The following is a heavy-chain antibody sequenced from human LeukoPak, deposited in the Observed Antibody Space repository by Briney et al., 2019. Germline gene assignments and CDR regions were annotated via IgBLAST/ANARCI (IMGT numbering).Heavy chain of an antibody. J-gene: IGHJ5*02. V-gene: IGHV2-5*02. D-gene: IGHD2-8*02. Sequence: SGPTQVKPTQTLTLTCTFSGFSLSTSGVGVGWIRQPPGKALEWLALIYWDDDKRYSPSLKSRLTITKDTSKTQVVLTMANMDPVDHPTYYCAQWCSGRPFDPWGHGSLVTVSS. CDR3: AQWCSGRPFDP. CDR2: IYWDDDK. CDR1: GFSLSTSGVG.